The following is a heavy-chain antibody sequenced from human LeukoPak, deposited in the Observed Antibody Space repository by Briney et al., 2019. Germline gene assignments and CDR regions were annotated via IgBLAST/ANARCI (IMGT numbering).Heavy chain of an antibody. CDR2: INHSGST. CDR1: GESFCGYY. CDR3: ARGIWFGELTFGS. D-gene: IGHD3-10*01. V-gene: IGHV4-34*01. J-gene: IGHJ5*01. Sequence: PSETLSLTCAVYGESFCGYYWSWIRQPPGKGLEWIGEINHSGSTNYNPSLKSRVTISVDTSKNQFSLKLSSVTAADTAVYYCARGIWFGELTFGSWGQGTLVTVSS.